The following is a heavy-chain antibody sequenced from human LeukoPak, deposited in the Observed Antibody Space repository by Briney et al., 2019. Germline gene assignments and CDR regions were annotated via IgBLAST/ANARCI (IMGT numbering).Heavy chain of an antibody. CDR2: IYYSGST. Sequence: SETLSLTCTVSGGSISSYYWSWIRQPPGKGLEWIGDIYYSGSTNYNPSLKSRVTISVDTSKYQFSLRPSSVTAADTAVYYSARLASGSYGPLTPFDYWGQGTLVTVSS. CDR3: ARLASGSYGPLTPFDY. J-gene: IGHJ4*02. V-gene: IGHV4-59*08. CDR1: GGSISSYY. D-gene: IGHD1-26*01.